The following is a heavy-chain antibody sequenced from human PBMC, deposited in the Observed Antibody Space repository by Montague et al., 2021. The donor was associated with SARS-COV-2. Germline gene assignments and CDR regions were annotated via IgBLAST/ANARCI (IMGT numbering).Heavy chain of an antibody. V-gene: IGHV4-30-2*01. CDR2: IYNGGSGST. J-gene: IGHJ6*02. CDR3: ARNYVSAGMDV. CDR1: GGSINIVGYS. Sequence: TLSLTCAVSGGSINIVGYSWSWIRQPPGKGLEWIRYIYNGGSGSTSYNPSLKSRVTISADRSKNQFSLNLSSVSAADTAVYYCARNYVSAGMDVWGQGITVTVSS. D-gene: IGHD3-22*01.